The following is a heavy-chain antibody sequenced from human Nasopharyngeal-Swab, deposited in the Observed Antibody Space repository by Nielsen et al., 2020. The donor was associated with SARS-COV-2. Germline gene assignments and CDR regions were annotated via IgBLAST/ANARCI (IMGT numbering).Heavy chain of an antibody. J-gene: IGHJ6*02. CDR3: ARRAARYYYGMDV. CDR2: INHSGST. Sequence: SETLSLTCAVYGGSFSGYYWSWIRQPPGKGLEWIGEINHSGSTNYNPSLKSRVTISVDTSKNQFSLKLSTVTAADTAVYYWARRAARYYYGMDVWGQGTTVTVSS. D-gene: IGHD6-6*01. CDR1: GGSFSGYY. V-gene: IGHV4-34*01.